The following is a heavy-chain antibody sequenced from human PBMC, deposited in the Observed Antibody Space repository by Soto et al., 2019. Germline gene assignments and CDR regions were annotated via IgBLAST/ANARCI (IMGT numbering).Heavy chain of an antibody. J-gene: IGHJ6*02. V-gene: IGHV3-23*01. CDR3: ANCIQWLPRGDNYYDMDV. CDR2: ISGSGGST. D-gene: IGHD3-22*01. Sequence: EVQLLESGGGLVQPGGSLRLSCGASGFTFSNYAMSWVRQAPGKGLEWVSTISGSGGSTYYADSVKGRFTISRDNSKNTLHLQMNSLRADDTAVYYCANCIQWLPRGDNYYDMDVWGQGTTVTVSS. CDR1: GFTFSNYA.